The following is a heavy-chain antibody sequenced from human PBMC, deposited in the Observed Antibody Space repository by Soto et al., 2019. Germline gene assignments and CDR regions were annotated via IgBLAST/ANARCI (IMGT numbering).Heavy chain of an antibody. V-gene: IGHV4-34*12. Sequence: SETLSLTCAVSGGSFNANYWTWIRQPPGKGLEWIGEIFHSGNTNYNPSLNSRVTISIDTSRNQFSLKLSSVTAADTAIYYCASARWDYWGQGTLVTVSS. CDR3: ASARWDY. J-gene: IGHJ4*02. CDR2: IFHSGNT. CDR1: GGSFNANY.